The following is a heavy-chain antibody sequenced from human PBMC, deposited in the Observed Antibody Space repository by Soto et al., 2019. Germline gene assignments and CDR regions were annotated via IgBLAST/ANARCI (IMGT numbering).Heavy chain of an antibody. J-gene: IGHJ5*02. CDR3: AGMPYTSGLRFDP. Sequence: PSETLSLTCAVSGDSYSISTYSWSWIRQPPGKALEWVGFIYQSGVTSYNPSLKSRVTISLDRSNNQYSMKLSSVTAADTAVYYCAGMPYTSGLRFDPWGQGTLVTV. V-gene: IGHV4-30-2*01. CDR1: GDSYSISTYS. CDR2: IYQSGVT. D-gene: IGHD6-19*01.